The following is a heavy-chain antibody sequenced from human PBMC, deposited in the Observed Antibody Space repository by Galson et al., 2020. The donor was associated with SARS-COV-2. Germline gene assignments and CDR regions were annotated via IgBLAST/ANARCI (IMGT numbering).Heavy chain of an antibody. CDR2: IYHSGST. CDR3: ARDLFGLGPVGFDY. CDR1: AGSISSSNW. D-gene: IGHD7-27*01. V-gene: IGHV4-4*02. J-gene: IGHJ4*02. Sequence: SETLSLTCAVSAGSISSSNWWSWVRQPPGKGLEWNGEIYHSGSTNYNPSLKSRVTISVDKSKNQFSLKLSSVTAADTAVYYCARDLFGLGPVGFDYWGQGTLVTVSS.